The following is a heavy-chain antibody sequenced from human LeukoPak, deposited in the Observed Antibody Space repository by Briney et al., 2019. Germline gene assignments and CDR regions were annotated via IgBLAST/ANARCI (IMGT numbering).Heavy chain of an antibody. CDR2: IHHSGTT. J-gene: IGHJ4*02. CDR3: ARAFLVGYSPEEYFFDY. Sequence: SETLPLTCTVSGGSISSSNWWGWVRQPPGKGLECIGEIHHSGTTNYNPSLKSRVTISVDKSKNEFSLKLNSVTAADTAVYYCARAFLVGYSPEEYFFDYWGQGTLVTVSS. CDR1: GGSISSSNW. D-gene: IGHD2-15*01. V-gene: IGHV4-4*02.